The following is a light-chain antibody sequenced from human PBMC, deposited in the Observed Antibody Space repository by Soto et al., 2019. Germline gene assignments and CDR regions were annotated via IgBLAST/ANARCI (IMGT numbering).Light chain of an antibody. J-gene: IGLJ1*01. CDR3: SSYTSSSTRV. Sequence: QSALTQPASVSGSPGQSITISCTGTSSDVGAYDYVSWYQQHPAKAPKLMIYEVSNRPSGVSNRFSGAKSVNTATLTISGLKAQDEADYYCSSYTSSSTRVFGTGTKLTVL. V-gene: IGLV2-14*03. CDR1: SSDVGAYDY. CDR2: EVS.